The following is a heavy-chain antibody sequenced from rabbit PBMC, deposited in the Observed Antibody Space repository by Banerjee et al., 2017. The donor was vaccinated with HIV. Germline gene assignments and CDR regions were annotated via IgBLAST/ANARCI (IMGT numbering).Heavy chain of an antibody. CDR3: ARDLGGSSDL. D-gene: IGHD8-1*01. V-gene: IGHV1S45*01. J-gene: IGHJ4*01. Sequence: QEQLVESGGGLVTLGGSLTLTCTASAFSFSNKYVMCWVRQAPGKGLEWIGCINISSGNIVYATWAKGRFTISKTSWTTVTLQMTSLTAADTATYFCARDLGGSSDLWGQGTLVTVS. CDR1: AFSFSNKYV. CDR2: INISSGNI.